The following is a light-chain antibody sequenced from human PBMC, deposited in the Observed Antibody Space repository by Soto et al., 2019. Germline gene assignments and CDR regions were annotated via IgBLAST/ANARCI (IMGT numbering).Light chain of an antibody. CDR3: SSYTSSTTLYV. Sequence: QSALTQPASVSGPPGQSITISCTGTSSDVGAYNYVSWYQHHPGKAPRLVIYDVTNRPSGISDRFSGSKSGNTASLTISGLQAEDEADYYCSSYTSSTTLYVFGTGTKVTVL. V-gene: IGLV2-14*01. CDR2: DVT. J-gene: IGLJ1*01. CDR1: SSDVGAYNY.